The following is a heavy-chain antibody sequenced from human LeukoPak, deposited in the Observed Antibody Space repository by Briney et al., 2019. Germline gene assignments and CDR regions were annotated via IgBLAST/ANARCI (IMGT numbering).Heavy chain of an antibody. V-gene: IGHV4-39*02. D-gene: IGHD6-19*01. CDR2: IYDSGST. CDR3: AREDPAGTFDY. Sequence: SETLSLTCTVSGGSIRSSYYYWGWIRQPPGKGLEWIGSIYDSGSTYYNPSLKSRVTISVDTSKNQFSLKLNSVTAADTAVYYCAREDPAGTFDYWGQGTLVTVSS. CDR1: GGSIRSSYYY. J-gene: IGHJ4*02.